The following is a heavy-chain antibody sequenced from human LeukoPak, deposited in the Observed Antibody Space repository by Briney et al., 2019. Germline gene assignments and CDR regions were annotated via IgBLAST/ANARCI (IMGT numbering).Heavy chain of an antibody. CDR1: GFTFRAYD. V-gene: IGHV3-21*01. J-gene: IGHJ4*02. Sequence: GGSLRLSCSASGFTFRAYDMNWVRQAPGKGLEWVSSISYLSSHVYYGDSVKGRFSIPRDNAKNSLYLQMNSLGAEDTAIYYCGSAIPPSRTSSAVDLWGQGILVTVSS. D-gene: IGHD2-21*01. CDR2: ISYLSSHV. CDR3: GSAIPPSRTSSAVDL.